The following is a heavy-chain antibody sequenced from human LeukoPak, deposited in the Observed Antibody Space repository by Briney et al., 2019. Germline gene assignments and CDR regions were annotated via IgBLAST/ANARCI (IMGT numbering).Heavy chain of an antibody. D-gene: IGHD3-22*01. Sequence: EASVKVSCKASGYTFTGYYMHWVRQAPGQGLEWMGWINPNSGGTNYAQKFQGRVTMTRDTSISTAYMELSRLRSDDTAVYYCARDYYDSSGYYFYWGQGTLVTVSS. J-gene: IGHJ4*02. V-gene: IGHV1-2*02. CDR1: GYTFTGYY. CDR3: ARDYYDSSGYYFY. CDR2: INPNSGGT.